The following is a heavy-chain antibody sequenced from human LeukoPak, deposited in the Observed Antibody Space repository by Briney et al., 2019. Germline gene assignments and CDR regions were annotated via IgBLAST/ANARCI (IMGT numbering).Heavy chain of an antibody. Sequence: PEGSLRLSCAASGFTFSRYGMHWVRQAPGKGPDWVAGISYDGSNKYYADSVKGRFSISRDNSKNTLQLQMNGLRAEDTAVYYCAKDYYDSGGYWPYILDNWGQGTLVTVSS. J-gene: IGHJ4*02. CDR1: GFTFSRYG. D-gene: IGHD3-22*01. CDR3: AKDYYDSGGYWPYILDN. V-gene: IGHV3-30*18. CDR2: ISYDGSNK.